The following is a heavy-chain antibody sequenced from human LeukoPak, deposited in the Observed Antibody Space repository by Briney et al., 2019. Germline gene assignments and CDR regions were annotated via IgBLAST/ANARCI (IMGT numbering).Heavy chain of an antibody. CDR3: ARPTYYYDSSGKAILSTFDY. CDR1: GGSFSGYY. CDR2: INHSGST. J-gene: IGHJ4*02. V-gene: IGHV4-34*01. D-gene: IGHD3-22*01. Sequence: ASETLSLTCAVYGGSFSGYYWSWIRQPPGKGLEWIGEINHSGSTNYNPSLKSRVTISVDTSKNQFSLKLSSVTAADTAVYYCARPTYYYDSSGKAILSTFDYWGQGTLVTVSS.